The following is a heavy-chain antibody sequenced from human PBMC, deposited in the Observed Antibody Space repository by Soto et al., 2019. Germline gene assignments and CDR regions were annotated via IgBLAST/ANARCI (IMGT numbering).Heavy chain of an antibody. J-gene: IGHJ5*02. CDR1: GDSVTSNRAS. D-gene: IGHD1-1*01. CDR3: TGGTTFTSSFWFDP. Sequence: PSQTLSLTCDISGDSVTSNRASWNLIRQSPSRGLEWLGRTYYRSKWYNDYGTSVKGRITFNADTSKNQLSLQLNSVTPEDTAVYYCTGGTTFTSSFWFDPWGQGTLVTVYS. V-gene: IGHV6-1*01. CDR2: TYYRSKWYN.